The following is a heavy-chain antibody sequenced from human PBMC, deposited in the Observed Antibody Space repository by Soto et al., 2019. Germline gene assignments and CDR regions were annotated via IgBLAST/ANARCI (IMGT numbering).Heavy chain of an antibody. CDR1: EFTFSNNA. Sequence: QVQLVESGGGVVQPGRSLRLSCAASEFTFSNNAMDWVRQAPGKGLEWVAVISYDGSNKYIAESVKGRFTISRDNSKNTLFLQMNSLRAEDTAVYYCARGTTTSAFSAMDVWGQGTRVTVSS. CDR2: ISYDGSNK. J-gene: IGHJ6*02. CDR3: ARGTTTSAFSAMDV. D-gene: IGHD1-1*01. V-gene: IGHV3-30-3*01.